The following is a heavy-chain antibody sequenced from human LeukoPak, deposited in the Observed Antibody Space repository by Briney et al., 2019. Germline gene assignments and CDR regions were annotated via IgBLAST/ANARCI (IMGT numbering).Heavy chain of an antibody. CDR2: ISYDGSNK. CDR3: AKDYYDIC. J-gene: IGHJ4*02. Sequence: GGSLRLSCAASGFTFSSYGMHWVRQAPGKGLEWVAVISYDGSNKYYADSVKGRFTISRDNSKNTLYLQMNSLRAEDTAVYYCAKDYYDICWGQGTLVTVSS. D-gene: IGHD3-9*01. V-gene: IGHV3-30*18. CDR1: GFTFSSYG.